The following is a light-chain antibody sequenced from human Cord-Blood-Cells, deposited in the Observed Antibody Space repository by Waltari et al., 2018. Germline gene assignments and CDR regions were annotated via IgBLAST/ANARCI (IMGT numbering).Light chain of an antibody. J-gene: IGKJ4*01. CDR3: QQFNSYALT. V-gene: IGKV1-13*02. CDR2: DAS. CDR1: RSIISA. Sequence: AIQFTQSPSSLSASVGDRVTITCRASRSIISALAWYQQKPGKAPKLLIYDASSLESGVPSRFSGSGSGTDFTLTISSLQPEDFATYYCQQFNSYALTFGGGTKVEIK.